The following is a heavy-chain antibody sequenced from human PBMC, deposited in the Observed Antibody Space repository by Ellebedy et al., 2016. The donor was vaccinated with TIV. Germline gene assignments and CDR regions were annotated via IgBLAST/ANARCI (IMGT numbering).Heavy chain of an antibody. V-gene: IGHV3-7*01. Sequence: GGSLRLSXAASGFTFSTCCMSWVRQAPGKGLEWLANIKVDGSNKYYVDSVKGRFTISRDNAKNSLYLQMDSLRVEDTAIYYCVRGGGSFDYWGQGALVTVSS. J-gene: IGHJ4*02. CDR2: IKVDGSNK. CDR3: VRGGGSFDY. CDR1: GFTFSTCC. D-gene: IGHD1-26*01.